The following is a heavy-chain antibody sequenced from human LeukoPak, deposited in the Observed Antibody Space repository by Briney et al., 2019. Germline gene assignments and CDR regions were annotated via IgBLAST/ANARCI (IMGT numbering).Heavy chain of an antibody. D-gene: IGHD3-22*01. CDR1: GGTFSSYA. CDR2: IIPIFGTA. J-gene: IGHJ3*02. Sequence: ASVKVSCKASGGTFSSYAISWVRQAPGQGLEWMGGIIPIFGTANYAQKFQGRVTITADESTSTAYMELSSLRSEDTAVYYCARVKSYYYDTSDKDAFDIWGQGTMVTVSS. V-gene: IGHV1-69*13. CDR3: ARVKSYYYDTSDKDAFDI.